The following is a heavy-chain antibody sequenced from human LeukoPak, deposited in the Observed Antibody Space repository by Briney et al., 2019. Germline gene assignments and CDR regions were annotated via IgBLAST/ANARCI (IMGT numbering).Heavy chain of an antibody. Sequence: ASVKVSCKASGYTFTSYDINWVRQATGQGLEWMGWMNPNSGNTGYAQKFQGRVTITRNTSISTAYMELSSLRSEDTAVYYCAVVGEYCSSTSCYNRFDYWGQGTPVTVSS. J-gene: IGHJ4*02. V-gene: IGHV1-8*03. D-gene: IGHD2-2*02. CDR3: AVVGEYCSSTSCYNRFDY. CDR1: GYTFTSYD. CDR2: MNPNSGNT.